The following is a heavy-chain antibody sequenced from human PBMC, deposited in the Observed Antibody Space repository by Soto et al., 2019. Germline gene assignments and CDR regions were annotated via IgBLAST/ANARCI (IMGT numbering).Heavy chain of an antibody. V-gene: IGHV4-61*08. D-gene: IGHD6-6*01. CDR2: IYYSGST. J-gene: IGHJ6*03. Sequence: SETLSLTCTVSGGSISSGGYYWSWIRQHPGKGLEWIGYIYYSGSTNYNPSLKSRVTISVDTSKNQFSLKLSSVTAADTAVYYCARTSRRVAARYYYYMDVWSKGTTVTVSS. CDR3: ARTSRRVAARYYYYMDV. CDR1: GGSISSGGYY.